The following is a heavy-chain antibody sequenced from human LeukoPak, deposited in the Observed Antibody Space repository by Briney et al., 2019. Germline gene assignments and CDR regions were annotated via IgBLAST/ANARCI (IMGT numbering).Heavy chain of an antibody. V-gene: IGHV3-7*01. Sequence: GGSLRLSYAASGFTFSSYWMSWVRQAPGKGLEWVANIKQDGSEKYYVDSVKGRFTISRDNAKNSLYLQMNSLRAEDTAVYYCARIIAARDVSYFDYWGQGTLVTVSS. J-gene: IGHJ4*02. D-gene: IGHD6-6*01. CDR1: GFTFSSYW. CDR3: ARIIAARDVSYFDY. CDR2: IKQDGSEK.